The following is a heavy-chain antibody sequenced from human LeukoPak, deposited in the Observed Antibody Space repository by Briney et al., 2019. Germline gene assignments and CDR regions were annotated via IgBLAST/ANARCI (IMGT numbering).Heavy chain of an antibody. CDR2: SRDRPNGYTP. CDR1: GFTFSGRY. Sequence: GGSLRLSCTASGFTFSGRYMDWVRQAPGKGLEWVGRSRDRPNGYTPEYAASVRGRFTISRDDSETSMYLQMNSLRAEDTAVYYCAKCRGHTVVNPFCYFDYWGQGTLVTVSS. J-gene: IGHJ4*02. CDR3: AKCRGHTVVNPFCYFDY. D-gene: IGHD4-23*01. V-gene: IGHV3-72*01.